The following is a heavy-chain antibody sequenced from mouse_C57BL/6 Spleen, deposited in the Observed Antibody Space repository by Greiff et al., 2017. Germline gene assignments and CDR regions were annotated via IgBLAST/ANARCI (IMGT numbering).Heavy chain of an antibody. Sequence: QVQLQQPGTELVKPGASVKLSCKASGYTFTSYWMHWVKQRPGQGLEWIGNINPSNGGTNYNEKFKSKATLTVDKSSSAAYMQLSSLTSEDSAVYYCARSRNYDYPWFAYWGQRTLVTVSA. D-gene: IGHD2-4*01. CDR2: INPSNGGT. V-gene: IGHV1-53*01. J-gene: IGHJ3*01. CDR1: GYTFTSYW. CDR3: ARSRNYDYPWFAY.